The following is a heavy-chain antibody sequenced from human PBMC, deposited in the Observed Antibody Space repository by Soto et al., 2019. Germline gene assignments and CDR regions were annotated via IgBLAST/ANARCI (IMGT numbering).Heavy chain of an antibody. Sequence: ASVKVSCKASGFSFTGYYIHWLRQAPGQGLEWRGWINAHSGGTEYAQKFQGRVTLTSDTSIATAYLTLTSLTSDDTALYYCAKDLTRQLAYWLDPWGQGTQVTVSS. CDR2: INAHSGGT. CDR3: AKDLTRQLAYWLDP. CDR1: GFSFTGYY. J-gene: IGHJ5*02. D-gene: IGHD6-6*01. V-gene: IGHV1-2*02.